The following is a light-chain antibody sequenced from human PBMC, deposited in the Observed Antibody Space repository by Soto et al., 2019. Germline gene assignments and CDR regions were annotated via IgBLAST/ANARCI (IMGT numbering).Light chain of an antibody. CDR3: QQSYTTPIT. CDR2: AAF. J-gene: IGKJ5*01. CDR1: QSLNRW. Sequence: DIEMSQSPSTLSASVGDRVTITCRASQSLNRWLAWYQQKPGKAPKLLIYAAFSLQSGVPSRFSGSGSGTDLTITISSLQPEDFETYYCQQSYTTPITFGRGTRLDIK. V-gene: IGKV1-39*01.